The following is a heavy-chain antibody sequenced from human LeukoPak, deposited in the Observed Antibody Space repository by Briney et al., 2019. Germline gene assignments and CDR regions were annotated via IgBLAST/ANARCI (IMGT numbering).Heavy chain of an antibody. CDR2: ISGSGGST. Sequence: PGGSLRLSCAASGFTFSSYAMSWVRQAPGKGLEWVSAISGSGGSTYYADPVKGRFTISRDNSKNTLYLQMNSLRAEDTAVYYCAKGASYDFWSGYPDYFDYWGQGTLVTVSS. CDR3: AKGASYDFWSGYPDYFDY. CDR1: GFTFSSYA. J-gene: IGHJ4*02. D-gene: IGHD3-3*01. V-gene: IGHV3-23*01.